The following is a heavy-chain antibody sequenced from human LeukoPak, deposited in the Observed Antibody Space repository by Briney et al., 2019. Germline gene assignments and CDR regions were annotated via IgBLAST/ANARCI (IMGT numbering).Heavy chain of an antibody. J-gene: IGHJ4*02. CDR1: GGSISSYY. CDR3: ARGTGLLVGITAAHFDY. Sequence: SETLSLTCTVSGGSISSYYWSWIRQPAGKGLEWIGRIYTSGSTNYNPSLKSRVTMSVDTSKNQFSLKLNSMTAADTAVYYCARGTGLLVGITAAHFDYWGQGTLVTVSS. CDR2: IYTSGST. D-gene: IGHD6-13*01. V-gene: IGHV4-4*07.